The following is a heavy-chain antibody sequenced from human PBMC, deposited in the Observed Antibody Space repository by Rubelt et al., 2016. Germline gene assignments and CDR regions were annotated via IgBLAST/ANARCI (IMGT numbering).Heavy chain of an antibody. J-gene: IGHJ6*02. CDR1: GFTFNSYS. Sequence: EVQLVESGGGLVQPGGSLRLSCAASGFTFNSYSMNWVRQAPGKGLEWVSHITSNSRTIYYADFVKGRFTISRDNAKNSLYLQRNSLRAEDTAVYYCARDGRRGYDLDVWGQGTTVTVSS. CDR2: ITSNSRTI. V-gene: IGHV3-48*04. CDR3: ARDGRRGYDLDV.